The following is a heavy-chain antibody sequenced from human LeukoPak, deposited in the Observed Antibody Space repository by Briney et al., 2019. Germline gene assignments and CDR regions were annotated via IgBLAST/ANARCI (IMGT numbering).Heavy chain of an antibody. CDR1: GYTFTSYG. Sequence: ASVKVSCKASGYTFTSYGISWVRQAPGQGLEWMGWISAYNGNTNYAQKLQGRVTMTTDTSTSTAYMELRSLRSDDTAVYYCARAMGPLRDYVWGSYPTDYYYYYMDVWGKGTTVTVSS. D-gene: IGHD3-16*01. CDR3: ARAMGPLRDYVWGSYPTDYYYYYMDV. CDR2: ISAYNGNT. J-gene: IGHJ6*03. V-gene: IGHV1-18*01.